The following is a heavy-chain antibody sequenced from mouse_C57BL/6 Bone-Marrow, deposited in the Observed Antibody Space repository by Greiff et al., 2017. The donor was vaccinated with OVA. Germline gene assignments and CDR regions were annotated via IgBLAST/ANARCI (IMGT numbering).Heavy chain of an antibody. CDR1: GFTFSSYA. V-gene: IGHV5-4*03. CDR3: ASHYYGTQYYYAMDY. Sequence: EVKLVESGGGLVKPGGSLKLSCAASGFTFSSYAMSWVRQTPEKRLEWVATISDGGSYTYYPDNVKGRFTISRDNAKNNLYLQMSHLKSEDTAMYYCASHYYGTQYYYAMDYWGQGTSVTVSS. D-gene: IGHD1-1*01. CDR2: ISDGGSYT. J-gene: IGHJ4*01.